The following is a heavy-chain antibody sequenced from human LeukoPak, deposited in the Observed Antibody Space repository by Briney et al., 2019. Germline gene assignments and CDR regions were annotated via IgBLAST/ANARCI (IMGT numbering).Heavy chain of an antibody. V-gene: IGHV4-34*01. J-gene: IGHJ4*02. D-gene: IGHD1-26*01. CDR1: GGSFSGYY. CDR3: ARGVRWELRSTYYFDY. CDR2: INHSGST. Sequence: AETLSLTCAVYGGSFSGYYWSWIRQPPGKGLEWIGEINHSGSTNYNPSLKSRVTISVDTSKNQFSLKLSSVTAADTAVYYCARGVRWELRSTYYFDYWGQGTLDTVSS.